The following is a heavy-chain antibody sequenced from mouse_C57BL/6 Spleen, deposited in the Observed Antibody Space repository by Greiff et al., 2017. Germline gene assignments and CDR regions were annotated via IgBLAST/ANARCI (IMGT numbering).Heavy chain of an antibody. J-gene: IGHJ4*01. CDR1: GFSLTSYG. V-gene: IGHV2-2*01. Sequence: VKLQQSGPGLVQPSQSLSITCTVSGFSLTSYGVHWVRQSPGKGLEWLGVIWSGGSTDYNAAFISRLSISKDNSKSQVFFKMNSLQADDTAIYYCARTDDYDGGYAMDYWGQGTSVTVSS. CDR3: ARTDDYDGGYAMDY. CDR2: IWSGGST. D-gene: IGHD2-4*01.